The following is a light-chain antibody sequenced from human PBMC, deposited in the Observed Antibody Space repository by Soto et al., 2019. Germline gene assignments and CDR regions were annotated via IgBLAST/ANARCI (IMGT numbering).Light chain of an antibody. V-gene: IGLV2-14*01. CDR3: SSFTSRFTFV. CDR2: EVN. J-gene: IGLJ1*01. CDR1: SSDVGGHNY. Sequence: QSALTQPASVSGSPGQSITISCTGTSSDVGGHNYVSWYQQHPGKAPKNMIYEVNNGPSGVSDRFSGSKSGNTASLTISGLQAEDEADYYCSSFTSRFTFVLGTGTKVTVL.